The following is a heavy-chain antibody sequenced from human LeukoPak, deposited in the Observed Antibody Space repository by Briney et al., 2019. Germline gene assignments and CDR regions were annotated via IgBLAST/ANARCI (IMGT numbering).Heavy chain of an antibody. Sequence: GGSLRLSCAASGLTFSNYGMAWVRQAPGKGLVWVSRINSDGSSTSYADSVKGRFTISRDNAKNTLYLQMNSLRAEDTAVYYCARAHVISNSWGQGTLVTVSS. D-gene: IGHD2-2*01. CDR2: INSDGSST. CDR3: ARAHVISNS. CDR1: GLTFSNYG. J-gene: IGHJ4*02. V-gene: IGHV3-74*01.